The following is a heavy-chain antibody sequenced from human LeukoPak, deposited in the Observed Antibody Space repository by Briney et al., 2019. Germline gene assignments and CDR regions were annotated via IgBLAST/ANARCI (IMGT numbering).Heavy chain of an antibody. CDR3: ARAGLLWFGDIYGMDV. CDR1: VYTFTSYG. CDR2: ISAYNGNT. V-gene: IGHV1-18*01. Sequence: ASVKVSCKASVYTFTSYGISWVRQAPGQGLEWMGWISAYNGNTNYAQKLQGRVTMTTDTSTSTAYMELRSLRSDDTAVYYCARAGLLWFGDIYGMDVWGQGTTVTVSS. J-gene: IGHJ6*02. D-gene: IGHD3-10*01.